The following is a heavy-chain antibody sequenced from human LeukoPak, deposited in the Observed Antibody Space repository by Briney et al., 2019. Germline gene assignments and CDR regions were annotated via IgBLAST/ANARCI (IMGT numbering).Heavy chain of an antibody. CDR1: GGSFSGYY. D-gene: IGHD3-3*01. Sequence: PSETLSLTCAVYGGSFSGYYWSWIRQPPGKGLEWIGEINHSGSTNYNPSLKSRVTISVDTSKNQFSLKLSSVTAADTAVYYCASTTYYDFWSGSAFDIWGQGTMVTVSS. J-gene: IGHJ3*02. V-gene: IGHV4-34*01. CDR3: ASTTYYDFWSGSAFDI. CDR2: INHSGST.